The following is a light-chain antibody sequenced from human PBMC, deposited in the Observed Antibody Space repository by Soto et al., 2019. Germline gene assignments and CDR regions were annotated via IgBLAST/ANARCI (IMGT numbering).Light chain of an antibody. CDR3: EQYEKWPPT. Sequence: EIVMTQSPATLSVSPGERATFSCRASETIRDSLAWYQQKQGQAPRLLIYAASTRATGIPARFSGSGSGTDFTLTVNSLQSEDIAVYYCEQYEKWPPTFGQGTKVDIK. V-gene: IGKV3-15*01. CDR1: ETIRDS. J-gene: IGKJ1*01. CDR2: AAS.